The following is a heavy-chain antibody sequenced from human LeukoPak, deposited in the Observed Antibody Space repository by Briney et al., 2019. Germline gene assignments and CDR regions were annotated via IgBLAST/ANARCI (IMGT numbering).Heavy chain of an antibody. V-gene: IGHV3-30*04. CDR2: ISYEGSNK. J-gene: IGHJ4*02. Sequence: GGSLGLSCAASGFTFSSYALHWVRQAPGQGLEWVAVISYEGSNKYYADSVKGRFTISRDDSKNTVYLQMNRLRTEDTAVYYCARDQLAFSGYDTLFDYWGQGALVTVSS. D-gene: IGHD5-12*01. CDR3: ARDQLAFSGYDTLFDY. CDR1: GFTFSSYA.